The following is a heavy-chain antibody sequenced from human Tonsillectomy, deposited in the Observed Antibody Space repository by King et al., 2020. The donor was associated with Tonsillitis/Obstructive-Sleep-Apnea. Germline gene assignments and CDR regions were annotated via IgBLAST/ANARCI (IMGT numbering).Heavy chain of an antibody. CDR2: IYYSGDT. Sequence: QLQESGPGLAKPSQTLSLTCSVSGGSISSTGYYWSWLRQHPGKGLEWIGYIYYSGDTYYHPSLRGRLSISVDTSKNQFSLNLSSVTAAETAVYYCAGHSVTFAFDYXGQGTLVTVSS. V-gene: IGHV4-31*03. CDR3: AGHSVTFAFDY. CDR1: GGSISSTGYY. J-gene: IGHJ4*02.